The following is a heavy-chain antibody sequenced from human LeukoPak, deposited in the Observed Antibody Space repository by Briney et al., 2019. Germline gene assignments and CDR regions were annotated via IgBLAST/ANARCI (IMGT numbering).Heavy chain of an antibody. V-gene: IGHV4-59*01. D-gene: IGHD2-2*02. J-gene: IGHJ3*02. CDR2: IYYSGST. Sequence: SETLSLTCTVSGGSISSYYWSWIRQPPGKGLEWIGYIYYSGSTNYNPSLKSRVTISVDTSKNQFSLKLSSVTAADTAVYYCARDCGSTSCYTSGRAFDIWGQGTMVTVSS. CDR3: ARDCGSTSCYTSGRAFDI. CDR1: GGSISSYY.